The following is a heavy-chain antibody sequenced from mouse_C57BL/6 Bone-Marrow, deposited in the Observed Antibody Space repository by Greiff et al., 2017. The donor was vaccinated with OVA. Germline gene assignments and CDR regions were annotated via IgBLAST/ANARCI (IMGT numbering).Heavy chain of an antibody. J-gene: IGHJ1*03. CDR1: GYTFTSYG. CDR2: IYPRSGNT. D-gene: IGHD1-1*01. CDR3: ARRGGSYWYFDV. Sequence: QVQLQQSGAELARPGASVKLSCKASGYTFTSYGISWVKQSTGQGLEWIGEIYPRSGNTYYNEKFKGKATLTADKSSSTAYMELRSLTSEDSAVYFCARRGGSYWYFDVWGTGTTVTVSS. V-gene: IGHV1-81*01.